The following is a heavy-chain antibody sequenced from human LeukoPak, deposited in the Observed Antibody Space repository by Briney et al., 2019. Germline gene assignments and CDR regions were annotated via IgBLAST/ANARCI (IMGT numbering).Heavy chain of an antibody. J-gene: IGHJ3*02. D-gene: IGHD1/OR15-1a*01. CDR1: GGSISSSSYY. CDR2: IYYSGST. CDR3: ARENIKWPLAFDI. V-gene: IGHV4-39*07. Sequence: SETLSLTCTVSGGSISSSSYYWGWIRQPPGKGLEWIGSIYYSGSTYYNPSLKSRVTISVDTSKNQFSLKLSSVTAADTAVYYCARENIKWPLAFDIWGQGTMVTVSS.